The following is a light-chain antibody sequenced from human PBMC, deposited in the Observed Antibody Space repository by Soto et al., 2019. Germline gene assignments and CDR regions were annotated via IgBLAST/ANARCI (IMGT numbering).Light chain of an antibody. CDR1: QSISNW. Sequence: DIQMTQSPSTLSASVGDRVTITCRASQSISNWLAWYQQKAGKAPKLLIYRASSLQSGVPSRFTGSGSGTAFTLTISILQPDVFATYYFQQYDTYWTFVQGTKVVIK. V-gene: IGKV1-5*03. CDR2: RAS. J-gene: IGKJ1*01. CDR3: QQYDTYWT.